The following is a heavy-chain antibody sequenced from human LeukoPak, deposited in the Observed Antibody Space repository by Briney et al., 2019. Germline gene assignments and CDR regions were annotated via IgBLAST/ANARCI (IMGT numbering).Heavy chain of an antibody. Sequence: PSETLSLTCTVSGGSISSYCWSWIRQPPGKGLEWIGYIYYSGSTNYNPSLKSRVTISVDTSKNQFSLKLSSVTAADTAVYYCARDGSGSYLNWFDPWGQGTLVTVSS. CDR3: ARDGSGSYLNWFDP. V-gene: IGHV4-59*01. D-gene: IGHD3-10*01. CDR2: IYYSGST. J-gene: IGHJ5*02. CDR1: GGSISSYC.